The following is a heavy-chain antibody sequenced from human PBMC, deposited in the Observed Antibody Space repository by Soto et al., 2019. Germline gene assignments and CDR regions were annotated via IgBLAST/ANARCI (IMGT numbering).Heavy chain of an antibody. J-gene: IGHJ4*02. D-gene: IGHD2-21*02. Sequence: PSETLSLTCTVSGGSISSYYWSWIWQPPGKGLEWIGYIYYSGSTNYNPSLKSRVTISVDTSKNQFSLKLSSVTAADTAVYYCAREIPSTYCGGDCYYYFDYWGQGTLVNVSS. V-gene: IGHV4-59*01. CDR2: IYYSGST. CDR1: GGSISSYY. CDR3: AREIPSTYCGGDCYYYFDY.